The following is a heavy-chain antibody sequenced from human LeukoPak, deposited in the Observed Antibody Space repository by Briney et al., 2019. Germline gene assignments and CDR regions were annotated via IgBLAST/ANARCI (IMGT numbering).Heavy chain of an antibody. CDR3: ARDRGPTYYDFWSGYYFAHDFDY. CDR2: ISAYNGNT. D-gene: IGHD3-3*01. CDR1: GYTFTSYG. Sequence: ASVKVSCKASGYTFTSYGISWVRQAPGQGLEWMGWISAYNGNTNYAQKLQGRVTMTTDTSTSTAYMELRSLRSDDTAVYYCARDRGPTYYDFWSGYYFAHDFDYWGQGTLVTVSS. J-gene: IGHJ4*02. V-gene: IGHV1-18*01.